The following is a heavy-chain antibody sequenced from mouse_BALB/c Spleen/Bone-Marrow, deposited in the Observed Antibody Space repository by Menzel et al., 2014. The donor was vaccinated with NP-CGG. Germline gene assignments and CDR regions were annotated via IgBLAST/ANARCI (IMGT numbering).Heavy chain of an antibody. CDR1: GFTFSNYG. J-gene: IGHJ3*01. CDR3: ARHAYYDQTEVSFVY. Sequence: DVQLVESGGGLVKSGGSLKLSCAASGFTFSNYGMSWVRQTPEKRLEWVATISGGGSYTFYSDSVKGRFTISRDNAKNNLYLQLSNLRSEDTALYYCARHAYYDQTEVSFVYWGQGTLVTVSA. V-gene: IGHV5-9-2*01. CDR2: ISGGGSYT. D-gene: IGHD2-4*01.